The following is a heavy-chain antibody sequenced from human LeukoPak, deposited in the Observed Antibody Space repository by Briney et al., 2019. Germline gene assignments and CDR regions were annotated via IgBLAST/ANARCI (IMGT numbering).Heavy chain of an antibody. D-gene: IGHD1-20*01. J-gene: IGHJ6*03. V-gene: IGHV4-39*07. CDR3: ARAGPPRYNWNDPPYYYYMDV. CDR2: IYYSGST. CDR1: GGSISSSSHY. Sequence: SETLSLTCTVSGGSISSSSHYWGWIRQPPGKGLEWIGSIYYSGSTYYNPSLKSRVTISVDTSKNQFSLKLSSVTAADTAVYYCARAGPPRYNWNDPPYYYYMDVWGKGTTVTVSS.